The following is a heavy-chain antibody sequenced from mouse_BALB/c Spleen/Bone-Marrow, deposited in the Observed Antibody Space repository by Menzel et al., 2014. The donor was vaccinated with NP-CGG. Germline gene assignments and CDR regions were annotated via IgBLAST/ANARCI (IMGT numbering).Heavy chain of an antibody. J-gene: IGHJ4*01. Sequence: QVQLQQSGAELVRPGTSVKVSCKASGYAFTNYLIEWVKQRPGQGLEWIGVINPGSGGTNYNEKFRGKATLTADKFSSTAYMQLSSLTSDDSAVYFCARCLTGTSALDFWGQGTSVTVSS. CDR2: INPGSGGT. V-gene: IGHV1-54*01. CDR1: GYAFTNYL. CDR3: ARCLTGTSALDF. D-gene: IGHD4-1*01.